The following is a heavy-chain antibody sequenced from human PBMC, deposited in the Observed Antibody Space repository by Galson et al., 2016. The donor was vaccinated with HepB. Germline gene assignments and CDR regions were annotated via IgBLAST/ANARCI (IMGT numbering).Heavy chain of an antibody. V-gene: IGHV3-72*01. J-gene: IGHJ4*01. CDR3: SRGVASSRGY. Sequence: SLRLSCAASGFTLRDYQMDWIRQAPGKGLEWVAHSIYRANRHITDYAASVKGRFTISRDDSENSLYLQMNRLETEDTALYYCSRGVASSRGYWGQGTLVTVSS. D-gene: IGHD5-12*01. CDR1: GFTLRDYQ. CDR2: SIYRANRHIT.